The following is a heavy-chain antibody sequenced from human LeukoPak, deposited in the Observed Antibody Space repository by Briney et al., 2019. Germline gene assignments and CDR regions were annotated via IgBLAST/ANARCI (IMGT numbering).Heavy chain of an antibody. D-gene: IGHD6-13*01. CDR3: AREHSSSWYEADWFDP. Sequence: ASVKVSCKASGYTFTSYDINWVRQATGQGLEWMGWMNPNSGNTGYAQKFQGRVTMTRNTSISTAYMELSSLRSEDTAVYYCAREHSSSWYEADWFDPWGQGTLVTVSS. CDR1: GYTFTSYD. CDR2: MNPNSGNT. V-gene: IGHV1-8*01. J-gene: IGHJ5*02.